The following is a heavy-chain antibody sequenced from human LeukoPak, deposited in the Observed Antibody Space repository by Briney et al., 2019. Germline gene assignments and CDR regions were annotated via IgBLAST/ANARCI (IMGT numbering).Heavy chain of an antibody. CDR3: AKDARTGIAASKSLGYFQH. V-gene: IGHV3-30*18. J-gene: IGHJ1*01. CDR1: GFTFSSYG. D-gene: IGHD6-13*01. Sequence: GGSLRLSCAASGFTFSSYGMHWVRQAPGKGLEWVAVISYDGSNKYYADSVKGRFTISRDNSKNTLYLQMSSLSAEDTAVYYCAKDARTGIAASKSLGYFQHWGQGTLVTVSS. CDR2: ISYDGSNK.